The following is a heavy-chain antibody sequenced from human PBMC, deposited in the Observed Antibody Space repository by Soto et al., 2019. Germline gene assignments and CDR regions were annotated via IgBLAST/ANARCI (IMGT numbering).Heavy chain of an antibody. Sequence: PSETLSLTCTVSAGSISSYYWSWIRQPPGKGLEWIGYIYYSGSTNYNPSLKSRVTISVDTSKNQFSLKLSSVTAADTAVYYCARSDIVVVPAAIRTHYYYYGMDVWGQGTTVTVSS. CDR1: AGSISSYY. V-gene: IGHV4-59*01. CDR3: ARSDIVVVPAAIRTHYYYYGMDV. D-gene: IGHD2-2*01. J-gene: IGHJ6*02. CDR2: IYYSGST.